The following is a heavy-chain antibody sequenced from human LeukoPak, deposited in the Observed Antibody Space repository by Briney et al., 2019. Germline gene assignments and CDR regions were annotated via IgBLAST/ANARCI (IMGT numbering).Heavy chain of an antibody. Sequence: GGSLRLSCAASEFTFSGSAMHWVRQASGKGLEWVGRIRSKANSYATAYAASVKGRFTISRDDSKNTAYLQMNSLKTEDTAVYYCTHDYGDYGFDYWGQGTLVTVSS. V-gene: IGHV3-73*01. D-gene: IGHD4-17*01. CDR3: THDYGDYGFDY. CDR2: IRSKANSYAT. CDR1: EFTFSGSA. J-gene: IGHJ4*02.